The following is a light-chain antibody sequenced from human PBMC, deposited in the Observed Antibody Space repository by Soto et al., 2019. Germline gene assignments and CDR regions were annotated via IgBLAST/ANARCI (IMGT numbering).Light chain of an antibody. J-gene: IGKJ4*01. V-gene: IGKV1-5*03. Sequence: DIQMTQSPSTLSASVGDRVTITCRASQSIDSWLAWYQQKPGKAPNLLIYKTSNLERGVPSRFSGSGSGTEFSLTISSLQPDDFATYYCQQYKSFSLTFGGGTRVEVK. CDR1: QSIDSW. CDR2: KTS. CDR3: QQYKSFSLT.